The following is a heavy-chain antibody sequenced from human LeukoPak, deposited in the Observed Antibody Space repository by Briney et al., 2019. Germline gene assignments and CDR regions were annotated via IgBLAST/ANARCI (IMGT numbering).Heavy chain of an antibody. Sequence: PSETLSLTCAVSGGSISSGGYSWSWIRQPPGKSLEWIGYIYHSGSTYYNPSLKSRVTISVDRSKNQFSLKLSSVTAADTAVYYCARVRKTRYCSSTSCPFFDYWGQGTLVTVSS. D-gene: IGHD2-2*01. V-gene: IGHV4-30-2*01. CDR1: GGSISSGGYS. CDR2: IYHSGST. CDR3: ARVRKTRYCSSTSCPFFDY. J-gene: IGHJ4*02.